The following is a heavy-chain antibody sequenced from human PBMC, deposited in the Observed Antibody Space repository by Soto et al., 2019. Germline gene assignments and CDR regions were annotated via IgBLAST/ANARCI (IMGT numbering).Heavy chain of an antibody. Sequence: SVKVSCKASGGTFSSYAISWVRQAPGQGLEWMGGIIPIFGTANYAQKFQGRVTITADESTSTAYMELSSLRSEDTAVYYCARELKNCTNGVCYTLGYYYYGMDVWGQGTTVTVS. J-gene: IGHJ6*02. CDR1: GGTFSSYA. CDR3: ARELKNCTNGVCYTLGYYYYGMDV. V-gene: IGHV1-69*13. CDR2: IIPIFGTA. D-gene: IGHD2-8*01.